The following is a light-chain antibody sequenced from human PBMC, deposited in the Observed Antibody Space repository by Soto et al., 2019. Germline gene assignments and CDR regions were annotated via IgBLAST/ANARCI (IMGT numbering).Light chain of an antibody. Sequence: QSALTQPASVSGSPGQSITISCTGTISDVGSYNLVSWYQQHPGRAPKVMIYEVSKRPSGVSNRFSGSKSGNTASLTISGLQADDEADFYCSSYAGGGIYVFGTGTKLTVL. CDR3: SSYAGGGIYV. CDR2: EVS. J-gene: IGLJ1*01. V-gene: IGLV2-23*02. CDR1: ISDVGSYNL.